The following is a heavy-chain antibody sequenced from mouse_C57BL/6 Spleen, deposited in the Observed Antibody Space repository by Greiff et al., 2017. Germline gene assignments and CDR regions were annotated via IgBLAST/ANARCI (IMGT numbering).Heavy chain of an antibody. CDR1: EYEFPSHD. D-gene: IGHD2-5*01. Sequence: EVNVVESGGGLVQPGESLKLSCESNEYEFPSHDMSWVRKTPEKRLELVAAINSDGDGTDYPDTMERRFIISRDNTTKTLYLQMSSLRSEATAVDYFATYSNYGYFEVWGTGTTVTVSS. CDR3: ATYSNYGYFEV. CDR2: INSDGDGT. V-gene: IGHV5-2*01. J-gene: IGHJ1*03.